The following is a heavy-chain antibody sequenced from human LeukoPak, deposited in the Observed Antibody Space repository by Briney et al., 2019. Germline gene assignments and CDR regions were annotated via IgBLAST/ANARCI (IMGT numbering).Heavy chain of an antibody. V-gene: IGHV5-51*01. Sequence: GESLKIPCKGSGYSFTSYWLGWARPMPGKGLEWMGIIYPGDSDTRYSPSFQGQVTISADKSISTAYLQWSSLKASDTAMYYCASGGYSYGYGGDYWGQGTLVTVSS. J-gene: IGHJ4*02. CDR1: GYSFTSYW. CDR3: ASGGYSYGYGGDY. D-gene: IGHD5-18*01. CDR2: IYPGDSDT.